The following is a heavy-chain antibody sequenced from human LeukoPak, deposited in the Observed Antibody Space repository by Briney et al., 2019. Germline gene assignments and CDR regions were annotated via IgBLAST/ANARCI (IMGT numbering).Heavy chain of an antibody. CDR3: ARHGGYSSPYLH. D-gene: IGHD6-13*01. V-gene: IGHV4-59*08. J-gene: IGHJ1*01. CDR1: GRSISNYY. CDR2: IYYSGTT. Sequence: SETLSLTCTVSGRSISNYYWSWIRQPPGKGLECIGYIYYSGTTNYNPSLKSRVTISVDTSKNQFSLKLSSVTAADTAVYYCARHGGYSSPYLHWGQGTLVTVSS.